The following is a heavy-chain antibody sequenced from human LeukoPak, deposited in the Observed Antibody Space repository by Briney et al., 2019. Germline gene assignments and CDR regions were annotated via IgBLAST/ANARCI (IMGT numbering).Heavy chain of an antibody. J-gene: IGHJ5*02. Sequence: GGSLRLSCAASGFTFSSFGMHWVRQAPGKGLEWVAYIRYDGSNKKYADSLEGRFTISRDNSKNALYLQIDSLRPEDTAVYYCAKKGAAAFYNWFDPWGQGTLVTVFS. CDR3: AKKGAAAFYNWFDP. D-gene: IGHD4/OR15-4a*01. CDR1: GFTFSSFG. CDR2: IRYDGSNK. V-gene: IGHV3-30*02.